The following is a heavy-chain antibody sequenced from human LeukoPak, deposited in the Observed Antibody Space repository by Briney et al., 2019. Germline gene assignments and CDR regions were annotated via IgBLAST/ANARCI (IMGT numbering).Heavy chain of an antibody. CDR2: INHSGST. CDR3: ARLGVKEPFDI. V-gene: IGHV4-34*01. Sequence: PSETLSLTCAVYGGSFSGYYWSWIRQPPGKGLEWIGEINHSGSTNYNPSLKSRVTISVDTSNNQFSLNLSSVTAADTAVYYCARLGVKEPFDIGGQGKMVPVFS. J-gene: IGHJ3*02. D-gene: IGHD3-16*01. CDR1: GGSFSGYY.